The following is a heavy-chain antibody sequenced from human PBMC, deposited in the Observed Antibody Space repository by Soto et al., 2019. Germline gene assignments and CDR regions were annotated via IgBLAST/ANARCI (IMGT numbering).Heavy chain of an antibody. CDR3: ARDIRYSNYYYYGMDV. J-gene: IGHJ6*02. D-gene: IGHD4-4*01. V-gene: IGHV3-33*01. Sequence: PGGSLILSCAASGFTFSSYCMHWVRQAPGKGLEWVAVIWYDGSNKYYADSVKGRFTISRDNSKNTLYLQMNSLRAEDTAVYYCARDIRYSNYYYYGMDVWGQGTTVTVSS. CDR1: GFTFSSYC. CDR2: IWYDGSNK.